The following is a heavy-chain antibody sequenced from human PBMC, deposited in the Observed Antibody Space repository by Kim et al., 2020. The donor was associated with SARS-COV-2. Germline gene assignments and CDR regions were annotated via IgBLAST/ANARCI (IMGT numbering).Heavy chain of an antibody. CDR3: ARDRAGGGGNWFDP. CDR2: IYYSGST. J-gene: IGHJ5*02. V-gene: IGHV4-59*01. Sequence: SETLSLTCTVSGGSISSYYWSWIRQPPGKGLEWIGYIYYSGSTNYNPSLKSRVTISVDTSKNQFSLKLSSVTAADTAVYYCARDRAGGGGNWFDPWGQGTLVTVSS. D-gene: IGHD3-10*01. CDR1: GGSISSYY.